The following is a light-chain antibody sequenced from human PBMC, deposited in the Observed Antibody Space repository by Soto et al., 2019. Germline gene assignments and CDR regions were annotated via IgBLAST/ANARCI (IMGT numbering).Light chain of an antibody. J-gene: IGLJ1*01. CDR1: SFNIGAGYD. CDR3: QSYGCGLCGYV. CDR2: DNN. V-gene: IGLV1-40*01. Sequence: QSALTQPPSASGAPGQRVTISCPGSSFNIGAGYDVHWYQHLPGAAPKLLIYDNNNRPSGVPDRFSGSKSGTSASLAITGFQAEDEAKYSCQSYGCGLCGYVFGTGTKVT.